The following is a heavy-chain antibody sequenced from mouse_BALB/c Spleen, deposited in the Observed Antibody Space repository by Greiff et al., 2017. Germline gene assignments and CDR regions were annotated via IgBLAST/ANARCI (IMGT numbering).Heavy chain of an antibody. D-gene: IGHD2-14*01. CDR1: GFTFSSYT. Sequence: EVKLVESGGGLVQPGGSLKLSCAASGFTFSSYTMSWVRQTPEKRLEWVAYISNGGGSTYYPDTVKGRFTISRDNAKNTLYLQMSSLKSEDTAMYYCARQDRYEGFAYWGQGTLVTVSA. CDR2: ISNGGGST. V-gene: IGHV5-12-2*01. CDR3: ARQDRYEGFAY. J-gene: IGHJ3*01.